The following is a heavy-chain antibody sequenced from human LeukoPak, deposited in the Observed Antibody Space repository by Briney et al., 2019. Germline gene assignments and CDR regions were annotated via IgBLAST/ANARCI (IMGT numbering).Heavy chain of an antibody. J-gene: IGHJ4*02. CDR1: GFTFSRYW. CDR3: AREKSMGAPYYLDS. D-gene: IGHD1-26*01. V-gene: IGHV3-7*01. Sequence: GGSLRLSCVTSGFTFSRYWMTWVRQAPGKGLEWVANIDKDGRYLYYADSLKGRFTISRDNSKTSVFLQMNSLRFEDTAVYYCAREKSMGAPYYLDSWGQGTLVTVSS. CDR2: IDKDGRYL.